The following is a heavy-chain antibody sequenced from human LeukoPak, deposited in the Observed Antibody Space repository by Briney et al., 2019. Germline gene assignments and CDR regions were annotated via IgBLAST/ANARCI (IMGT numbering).Heavy chain of an antibody. CDR2: ITSSSYI. CDR1: GFTFSSYS. CDR3: ARAYSSSLDY. J-gene: IGHJ4*02. Sequence: GGSLRLSCAASGFTFSSYSMNWVRQAPGKGLEWVSSITSSSYIHYSDSVKGRFTISRANAKNSLYLQMSSLRAEDTAVYYCARAYSSSLDYWGQGTLVTVSS. V-gene: IGHV3-21*01. D-gene: IGHD4-11*01.